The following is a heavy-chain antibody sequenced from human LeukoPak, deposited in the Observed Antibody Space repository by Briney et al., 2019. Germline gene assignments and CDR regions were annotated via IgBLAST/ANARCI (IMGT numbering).Heavy chain of an antibody. CDR1: GGSISSNNW. CDR2: IYHSGST. D-gene: IGHD4-11*01. V-gene: IGHV4-4*02. Sequence: SETLSLTCAVSGGSISSNNWWSWVRQPPGKGLEWIGEIYHSGSTTYNPSLKSRVTMSVDKSKNQFSLELSSVAAADTAVYFCARKDSNYGGFDYWGQGTLVTVSS. J-gene: IGHJ4*02. CDR3: ARKDSNYGGFDY.